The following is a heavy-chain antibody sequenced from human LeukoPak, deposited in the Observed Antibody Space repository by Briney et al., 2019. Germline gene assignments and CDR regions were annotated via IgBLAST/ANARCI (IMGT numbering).Heavy chain of an antibody. CDR3: ARDGGSWYYYYMDV. D-gene: IGHD3-10*01. Sequence: PSETLSLTCTVSGGSISSYYWSWIRQPAGKGLEWIGRIYTSGSTNYNPSLKSRVTMSVDTSKNQFSLKLSPVTAADTAVYYCARDGGSWYYYYMDVWGKGTTVTVSS. CDR2: IYTSGST. J-gene: IGHJ6*03. V-gene: IGHV4-4*07. CDR1: GGSISSYY.